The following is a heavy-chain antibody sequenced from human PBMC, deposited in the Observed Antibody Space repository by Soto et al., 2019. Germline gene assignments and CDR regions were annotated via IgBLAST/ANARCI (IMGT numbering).Heavy chain of an antibody. J-gene: IGHJ6*02. V-gene: IGHV1-69*01. Sequence: QVQLVQSGAEVKKPGSSVKVSCKASGGTFSSYAISWVRQAPGQGLEWMGGIIPIFGTANYAQKFQGRVTITADESTSTAYMELSSLRSEDTAVYYCARGKEQWLATVYYYYYCGMDVWGQGTTVTVSS. CDR3: ARGKEQWLATVYYYYYCGMDV. CDR2: IIPIFGTA. D-gene: IGHD6-19*01. CDR1: GGTFSSYA.